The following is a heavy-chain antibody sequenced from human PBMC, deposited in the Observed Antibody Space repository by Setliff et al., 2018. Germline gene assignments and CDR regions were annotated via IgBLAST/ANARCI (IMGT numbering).Heavy chain of an antibody. CDR3: AISSLSICSGGTCPNAFDV. J-gene: IGHJ3*01. CDR2: ISSYNNDVT. CDR1: GYILNSYG. V-gene: IGHV1-18*01. Sequence: ASVKVSCKASGYILNSYGVSWVRQAPGQGLEWMGWISSYNNDVTNYLQRFQGRVTMTTDTSTSAAYMELRNLRSDDTAVYYCAISSLSICSGGTCPNAFDVWGQGTMVTVSS. D-gene: IGHD2-15*01.